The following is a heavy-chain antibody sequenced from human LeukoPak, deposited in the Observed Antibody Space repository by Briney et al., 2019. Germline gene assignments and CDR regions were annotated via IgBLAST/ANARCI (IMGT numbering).Heavy chain of an antibody. CDR2: IYPGDSDT. CDR1: VYSFTSYW. Sequence: GESLKISCKGSVYSFTSYWIGWVRQMPGKGLEWMGIIYPGDSDTRYSPSFLGRVTISADKSISTAYLQWSSLKASDTAMYYCVYGSSWYYFDYWGQGTLVTVSS. D-gene: IGHD6-13*01. J-gene: IGHJ4*02. V-gene: IGHV5-51*01. CDR3: VYGSSWYYFDY.